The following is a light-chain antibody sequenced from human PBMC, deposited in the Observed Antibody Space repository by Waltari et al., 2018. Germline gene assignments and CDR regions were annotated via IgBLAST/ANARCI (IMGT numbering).Light chain of an antibody. V-gene: IGLV1-47*01. CDR3: AAWDDTLSGVV. CDR1: SANIGSTH. CDR2: RNN. Sequence: QSVLTQSPSASAAPAQRVTLSCSGSSANIGSTHLNWYQHVPEPAPKLLIYRNNQRPSGVPDRFSGSKSGTSASLAVSGLRSEDEADYYCAAWDDTLSGVVFGGGTKLTVL. J-gene: IGLJ2*01.